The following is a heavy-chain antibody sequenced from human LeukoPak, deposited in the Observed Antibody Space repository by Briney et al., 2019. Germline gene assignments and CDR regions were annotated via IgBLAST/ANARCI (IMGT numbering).Heavy chain of an antibody. Sequence: ASVKVSCKASGYTFTSYYMHWVRQAPGQGLEWMGWINPNSGGTNYAQKFQGRVTMTRDTSISTAYMELSRLRSDDTAVYYCARPLTGTKGRFDYWGQGTLVTVSS. V-gene: IGHV1-2*02. CDR3: ARPLTGTKGRFDY. CDR1: GYTFTSYY. D-gene: IGHD1-20*01. J-gene: IGHJ4*02. CDR2: INPNSGGT.